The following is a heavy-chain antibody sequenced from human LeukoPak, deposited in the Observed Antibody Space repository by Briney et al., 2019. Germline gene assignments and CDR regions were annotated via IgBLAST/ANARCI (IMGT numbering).Heavy chain of an antibody. CDR1: GFTFDDYA. D-gene: IGHD3-10*01. CDR2: ISGDGGST. V-gene: IGHV3-43*02. CDR3: AKTRGYYYGMDV. Sequence: PGGSLRLSCAASGFTFDDYAMHWVRQAPGKGLEWVSLISGDGGSTYYADSVKGRFTISRDNSKNSLYLQMNSLRTEDAALYYCAKTRGYYYGMDVWGQGTTVTVSS. J-gene: IGHJ6*02.